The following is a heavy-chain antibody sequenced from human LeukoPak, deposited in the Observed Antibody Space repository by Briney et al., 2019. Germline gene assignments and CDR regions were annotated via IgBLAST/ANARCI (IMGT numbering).Heavy chain of an antibody. V-gene: IGHV1-69*13. CDR1: GGTFSSYA. CDR2: IIPIFGTA. Sequence: SVKVSCKASGGTFSSYAISWVRQAPGQGLEWMGGIIPIFGTANYAQKFQGRVTITADESTSTAYMELSSLRSEDTAVYYCARGSDYDFWSGYYSCDYWGQGTLVTVSS. J-gene: IGHJ4*02. CDR3: ARGSDYDFWSGYYSCDY. D-gene: IGHD3-3*01.